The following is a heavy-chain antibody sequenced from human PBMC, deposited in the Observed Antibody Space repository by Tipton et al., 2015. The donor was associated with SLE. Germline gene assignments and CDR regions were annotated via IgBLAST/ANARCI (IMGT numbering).Heavy chain of an antibody. J-gene: IGHJ4*02. CDR3: ARETTVTTYFDY. V-gene: IGHV4-4*07. Sequence: TLSLTCTVSGGSISSYYWSWIRQPAGKGLEWIGRIYTSGSTNYNPSLKSRLTMSVDTSKNQFSLKLSSVTAADTAVYYCARETTVTTYFDYWGQGTLVTVSS. CDR2: IYTSGST. D-gene: IGHD4-17*01. CDR1: GGSISSYY.